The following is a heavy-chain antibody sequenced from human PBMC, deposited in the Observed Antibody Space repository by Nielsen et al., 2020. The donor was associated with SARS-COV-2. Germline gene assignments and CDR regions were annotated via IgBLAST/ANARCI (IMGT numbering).Heavy chain of an antibody. CDR2: IYYSGST. D-gene: IGHD4-23*01. CDR1: GGSISSYY. CDR3: ARYTVVTSKSGYYYYYMDV. J-gene: IGHJ6*03. V-gene: IGHV4-59*08. Sequence: ESLKISCTVSGGSISSYYWSWIRQPPGKGLEWIGYIYYSGSTNYNPSLKSRVTISVDTSKNQFSLKLSSVTAADTAVYYCARYTVVTSKSGYYYYYMDVWGKGTTVTVSS.